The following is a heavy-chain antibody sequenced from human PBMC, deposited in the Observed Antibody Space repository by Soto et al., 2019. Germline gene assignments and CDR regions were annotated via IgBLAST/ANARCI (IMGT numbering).Heavy chain of an antibody. V-gene: IGHV1-18*01. CDR3: ARDLSYGLCDY. CDR2: ISAHNGNT. CDR1: GYTFTSYG. Sequence: GASVKVSCKASGYTFTSYGISWVRQAPGQGLEWMGWISAHNGNTKYAQKLQGRVTMTTDTSTSTAYMELRSLRSDDTAVYYCARDLSYGLCDYWGRGTLVTVSS. D-gene: IGHD5-18*01. J-gene: IGHJ4*02.